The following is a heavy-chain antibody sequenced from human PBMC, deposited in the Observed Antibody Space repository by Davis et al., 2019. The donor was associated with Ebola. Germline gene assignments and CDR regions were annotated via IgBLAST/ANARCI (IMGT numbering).Heavy chain of an antibody. Sequence: PGGFLRLSCVASGFTFDAYCTHWVRQTPGKVLERDSGISWDGGSKDYADSVKGRFTISRDNAKNSLYLQMNSLTPEDTAFYYCARVNVVAAGSFDFWGQGTRVTVSA. V-gene: IGHV3-9*01. J-gene: IGHJ4*02. D-gene: IGHD6-13*01. CDR2: ISWDGGSK. CDR1: GFTFDAYC. CDR3: ARVNVVAAGSFDF.